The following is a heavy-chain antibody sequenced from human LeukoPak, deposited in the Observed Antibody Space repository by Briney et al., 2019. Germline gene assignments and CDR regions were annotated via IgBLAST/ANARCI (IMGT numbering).Heavy chain of an antibody. Sequence: EASVKVSCKASGYTFTSYYMHWVRQAPGQGLEWMGIINPSGGSTSYAQKFQGRVTMTRDTSTSTVYMELSSLRSEDTAVYYCARNYDILTGYWLVDYWGQGTLVTVSS. V-gene: IGHV1-46*01. J-gene: IGHJ4*02. D-gene: IGHD3-9*01. CDR3: ARNYDILTGYWLVDY. CDR1: GYTFTSYY. CDR2: INPSGGST.